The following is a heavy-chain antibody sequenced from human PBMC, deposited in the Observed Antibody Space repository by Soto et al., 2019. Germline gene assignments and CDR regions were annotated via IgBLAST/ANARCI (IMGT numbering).Heavy chain of an antibody. J-gene: IGHJ4*02. CDR2: MSYDGSDK. CDR1: GFSFRSYA. V-gene: IGHV3-30-3*01. CDR3: ARARLDTPALEY. D-gene: IGHD2-2*01. Sequence: QVQLVEPGGGVVQPGRSLRLSCAASGFSFRSYAMHWVRQAPGKGLEWVAVMSYDGSDKDYADSVKGRFTISRDNSKNTLYLQMSSLRAEDTAAYYCARARLDTPALEYWGQGTLVTVSS.